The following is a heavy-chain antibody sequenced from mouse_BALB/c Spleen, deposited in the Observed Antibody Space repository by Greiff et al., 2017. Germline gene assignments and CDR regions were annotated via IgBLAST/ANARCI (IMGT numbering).Heavy chain of an antibody. CDR3: ARSRVNYGYFDY. D-gene: IGHD1-1*01. Sequence: QVQLQQSGAELVRPGTSVKISCKASGYTFTNYWLGWVKQRPGHGLEWIGDIYPGGGYTNYNEKFKGKATLTADTSSSPAYMQLSSLTSEDSAVYFCARSRVNYGYFDYWGQGTTLTVSS. CDR2: IYPGGGYT. J-gene: IGHJ2*01. CDR1: GYTFTNYW. V-gene: IGHV1-63*02.